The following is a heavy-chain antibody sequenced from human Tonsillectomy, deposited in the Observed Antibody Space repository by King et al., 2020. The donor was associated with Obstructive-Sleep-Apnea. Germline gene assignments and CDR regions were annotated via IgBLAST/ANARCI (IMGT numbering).Heavy chain of an antibody. CDR3: GRVVVGHDYFDY. D-gene: IGHD2-21*01. CDR2: IQQGGGEK. J-gene: IGHJ4*02. CDR1: GFTFSSYW. V-gene: IGHV3-7*01. Sequence: VQLVESGGGLVQPGGSLRLSCAASGFTFSSYWMSWVRQAPGKGLEWVANIQQGGGEKYYVDSVKGRFTISRDNAKNSLYLQMNSLRAEDTAVYYFGRVVVGHDYFDYWGQGTLVSVSS.